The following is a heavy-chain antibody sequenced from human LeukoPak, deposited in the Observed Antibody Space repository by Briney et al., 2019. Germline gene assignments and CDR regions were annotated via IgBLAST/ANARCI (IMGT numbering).Heavy chain of an antibody. J-gene: IGHJ4*02. CDR2: LKSKTDGGTT. V-gene: IGHV3-15*01. Sequence: GGSLRLSCAASGFTFINAWMSWVRQAPGKGLEWVGRLKSKTDGGTTDYAAPVQGRFTISRDDSKNTLYLQMNSLKTEDTAVYYCTTDGVGVEGATYDNWGQGTLVSVSS. CDR3: TTDGVGVEGATYDN. D-gene: IGHD1-26*01. CDR1: GFTFINAW.